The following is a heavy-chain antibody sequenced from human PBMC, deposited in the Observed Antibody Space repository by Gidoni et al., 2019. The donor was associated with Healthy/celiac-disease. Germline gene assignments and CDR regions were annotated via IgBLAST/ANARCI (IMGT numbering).Heavy chain of an antibody. Sequence: QVQLVQSGAEVKKPGSSVKVSCKASVGTFSSSAISWVRQAPGQGLEWMGGIIPIYGTANYAQKFQGRVTITADKSTSTAYMELSSLRSEDTAVYYCASTLYEITFGGVIVMSGWFDPWGQGTLVTVSS. D-gene: IGHD3-16*02. CDR1: VGTFSSSA. V-gene: IGHV1-69*06. CDR3: ASTLYEITFGGVIVMSGWFDP. J-gene: IGHJ5*02. CDR2: IIPIYGTA.